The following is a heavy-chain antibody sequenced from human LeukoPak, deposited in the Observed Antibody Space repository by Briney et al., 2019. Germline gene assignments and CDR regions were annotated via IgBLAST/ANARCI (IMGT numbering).Heavy chain of an antibody. J-gene: IGHJ6*03. CDR1: GGSISSGSYY. D-gene: IGHD1-1*01. CDR3: ARDSPYRGYYYYMDV. CDR2: IYTSGST. V-gene: IGHV4-61*02. Sequence: SQTLSLTCTVSGGSISSGSYYWSWIRQPAGKGLEWIGRIYTSGSTNYNPSLKSRVTISVDTSKNQFSLKLSSVTAADTAVYYCARDSPYRGYYYYMDVWGKGTTVTVSS.